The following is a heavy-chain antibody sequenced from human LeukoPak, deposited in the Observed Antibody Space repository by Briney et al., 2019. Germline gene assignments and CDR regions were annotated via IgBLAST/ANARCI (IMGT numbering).Heavy chain of an antibody. V-gene: IGHV3-53*01. CDR2: IYSGGST. J-gene: IGHJ4*02. Sequence: GGSLRLSCAASGFTVSSNYMSWVRQAPGKGLEWVSVIYSGGSTYYADSVKGRFTISRDNSKNTLYLQLNSLRAEDTAVYYCARVGSGWLTFDYWGQGTLVTVSS. CDR1: GFTVSSNY. D-gene: IGHD6-19*01. CDR3: ARVGSGWLTFDY.